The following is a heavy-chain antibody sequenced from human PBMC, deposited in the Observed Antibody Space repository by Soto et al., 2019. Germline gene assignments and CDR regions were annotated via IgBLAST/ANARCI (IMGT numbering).Heavy chain of an antibody. J-gene: IGHJ4*02. Sequence: SETLSLTCTVSGVSISSSSYYWGWIRQPPGKGLEWIGSIYYSGSTYYNPSLKSRVTISVDTSKNQFSLKLSSVTAADTAVYYCASSFTVPAAIGYWGQGTLVTVSS. CDR3: ASSFTVPAAIGY. V-gene: IGHV4-39*01. CDR1: GVSISSSSYY. D-gene: IGHD2-2*02. CDR2: IYYSGST.